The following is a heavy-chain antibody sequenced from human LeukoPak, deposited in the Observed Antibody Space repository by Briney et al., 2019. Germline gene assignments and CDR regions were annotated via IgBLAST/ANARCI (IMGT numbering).Heavy chain of an antibody. CDR1: GFAFSHYW. J-gene: IGHJ4*02. D-gene: IGHD4-17*01. CDR2: IRQDGSDN. CDR3: ARVGDTSWCLDY. V-gene: IGHV3-7*01. Sequence: GGSLRLSCAASGFAFSHYWMTWVRQAPGKGLQWLANIRQDGSDNYYADSVKGRFTFSRDNARNSLYLQMNSLRADDTAVYYCARVGDTSWCLDYWGQGTQVTVSS.